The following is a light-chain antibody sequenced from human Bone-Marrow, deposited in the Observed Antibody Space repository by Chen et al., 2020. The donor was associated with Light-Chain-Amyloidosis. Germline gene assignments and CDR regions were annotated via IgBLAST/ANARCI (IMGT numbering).Light chain of an antibody. CDR2: EVT. J-gene: IGLJ2*01. CDR3: SSYAGNNNVV. V-gene: IGLV2-8*01. CDR1: VSDIGGYDY. Sequence: QSALTQPPSASGSPGQSVTISCSGTVSDIGGYDYVSWYHQQPGRAPKLIIYEVTKRPSGVPRRLSASTSGSTASLTVSGLQAEDEGDYYCSSYAGNNNVVFGGGTKLTV.